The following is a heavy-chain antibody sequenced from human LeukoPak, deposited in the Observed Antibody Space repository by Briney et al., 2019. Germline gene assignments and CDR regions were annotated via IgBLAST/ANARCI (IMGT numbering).Heavy chain of an antibody. CDR2: ISPNSGNT. CDR1: GYTFTSYG. Sequence: ASVKVSCKASGYTFTSYGISWVRQAPGQGLEWMGWISPNSGNTNYAQMFQGRVTMTADTSTSTAHMELRSLRSDDTAVYYCARAGIPVAVKPAFDYWGQGTLVTVSS. D-gene: IGHD2-2*01. CDR3: ARAGIPVAVKPAFDY. J-gene: IGHJ4*02. V-gene: IGHV1-18*01.